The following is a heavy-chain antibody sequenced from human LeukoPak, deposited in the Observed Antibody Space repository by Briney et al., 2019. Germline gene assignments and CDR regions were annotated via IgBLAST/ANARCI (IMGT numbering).Heavy chain of an antibody. V-gene: IGHV3-74*01. J-gene: IGHJ4*02. D-gene: IGHD2-2*02. CDR2: SKTDGTST. CDR3: HPLAYTNN. CDR1: GFTFSTRW. Sequence: GGSLRLSCAVSGFTSGFTFSTRWMHWVRQAPGKGLEWVSVSKTDGTSTSYADSVKGRFTVSRDNAKNTLYPQMDSLRAEDTAVYYCHPLAYTNNWGQGTLVTVSS.